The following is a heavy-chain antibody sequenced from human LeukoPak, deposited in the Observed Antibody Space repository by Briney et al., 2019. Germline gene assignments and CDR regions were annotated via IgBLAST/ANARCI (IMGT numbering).Heavy chain of an antibody. Sequence: GGSLRLSCATSGFTFNNYDMHWVRQAPGKGLDWVAFIWYDGSNKYHTDSVKGRFTISRDTSKNTVYLQMNSLRSEDTAVYYCARGLFTQGYCSGGSCSATDYWGQGALVTVSS. CDR1: GFTFNNYD. J-gene: IGHJ4*02. CDR3: ARGLFTQGYCSGGSCSATDY. V-gene: IGHV3-30*02. D-gene: IGHD2-15*01. CDR2: IWYDGSNK.